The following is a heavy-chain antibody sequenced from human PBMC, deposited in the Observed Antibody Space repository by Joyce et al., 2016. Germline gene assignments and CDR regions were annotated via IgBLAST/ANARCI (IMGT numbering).Heavy chain of an antibody. CDR1: GFTFSSYA. CDR3: AKALSPYYDYIWGSYLDAFDI. CDR2: ISGSGTST. V-gene: IGHV3-23*01. Sequence: EVQLLESGGGLVQPGGSLRLSCAASGFTFSSYAMSWVRQVPGKGLEWVSAISGSGTSTYYADSGKGRFTISRDNSKNTLYLQMNSLRAEDTAVYYCAKALSPYYDYIWGSYLDAFDIWGQGTMVTVSS. J-gene: IGHJ3*02. D-gene: IGHD3-16*02.